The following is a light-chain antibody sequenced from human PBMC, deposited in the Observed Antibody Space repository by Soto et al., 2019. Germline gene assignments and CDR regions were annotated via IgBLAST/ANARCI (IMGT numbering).Light chain of an antibody. J-gene: IGKJ5*01. CDR1: QSVSSSY. CDR3: RQYGSSPPIT. Sequence: EIVLTQSPGTLSLSPGERATLSCRASQSVSSSYLAWYQQKPGQAPRLLIYGASSRATGIPDRFRGSGSETDFTLTISRLEPEDFAVYYCRQYGSSPPITFGQGTRLEIK. V-gene: IGKV3-20*01. CDR2: GAS.